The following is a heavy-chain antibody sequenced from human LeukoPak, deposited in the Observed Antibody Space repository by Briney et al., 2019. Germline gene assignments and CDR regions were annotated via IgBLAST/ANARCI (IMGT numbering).Heavy chain of an antibody. CDR1: GYTFTGYY. D-gene: IGHD2-15*01. J-gene: IGHJ4*02. Sequence: ASVKVSCKASGYTFTGYYMHWVRQAPGQGLEWMGWINPNSGGTNYAQKFQGRVTMTRDTSISIAYMELSRLRSDDTAVYYCARASVGYCSGGSCYPGVYWGQGTQVTISS. V-gene: IGHV1-2*02. CDR2: INPNSGGT. CDR3: ARASVGYCSGGSCYPGVY.